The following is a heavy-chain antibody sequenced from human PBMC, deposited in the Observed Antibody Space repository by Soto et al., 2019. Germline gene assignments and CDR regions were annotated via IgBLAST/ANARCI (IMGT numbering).Heavy chain of an antibody. V-gene: IGHV5-51*03. Sequence: EVQLVQSGAEVKKSGESLKISCKGSGYNFKTYCVVWVRQMPGKGLEWVGIMCPRDSDTRYSPSSQGQVTISADKSITTSYLQWSSLKASDTAIYYCARRAFFGGHCNARPQDYYGMDVWGQGTAVTVSS. CDR2: MCPRDSDT. CDR1: GYNFKTYC. D-gene: IGHD2-21*02. J-gene: IGHJ6*02. CDR3: ARRAFFGGHCNARPQDYYGMDV.